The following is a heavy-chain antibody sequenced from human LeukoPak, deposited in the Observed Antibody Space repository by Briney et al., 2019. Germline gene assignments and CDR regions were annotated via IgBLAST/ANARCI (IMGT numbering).Heavy chain of an antibody. CDR1: GYSISSGYY. Sequence: SETLSLTCTVSGYSISSGYYWGWIRQPPGKGLEWIAIIYHSGTTYYNPSLKSRVTISVDTSKNQFSLKLSSVTAADTAFYYCASNLYGSGNCFAYWGQGTLVTVSS. CDR2: IYHSGTT. D-gene: IGHD3-10*01. CDR3: ASNLYGSGNCFAY. V-gene: IGHV4-38-2*02. J-gene: IGHJ4*02.